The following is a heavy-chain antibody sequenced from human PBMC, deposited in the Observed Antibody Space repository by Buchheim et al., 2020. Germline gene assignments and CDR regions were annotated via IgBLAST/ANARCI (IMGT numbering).Heavy chain of an antibody. J-gene: IGHJ6*02. Sequence: QVQLVESGGGVVQPGRSLRLSCAASGFTFSSYAMHWVRQAPGKGLEWVAVISYDGSNKYYADSVKGRFTISRDNAKNSLYLQMNSLRAEDTAVYYCARGPAEGYCSGGSCYGFYYYGMDVWGQGTT. V-gene: IGHV3-30-3*01. CDR2: ISYDGSNK. CDR3: ARGPAEGYCSGGSCYGFYYYGMDV. CDR1: GFTFSSYA. D-gene: IGHD2-15*01.